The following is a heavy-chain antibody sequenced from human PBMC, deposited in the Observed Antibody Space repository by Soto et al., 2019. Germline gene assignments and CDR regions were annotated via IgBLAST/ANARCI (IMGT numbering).Heavy chain of an antibody. V-gene: IGHV1-18*01. CDR3: ARDQYYDSSGLGSDV. CDR1: GYTFTTYD. D-gene: IGHD3-22*01. J-gene: IGHJ6*02. Sequence: ASVKVSCKASGYTFTTYDISWVRQAPGQGLEWMGRISTYNGDTNYPQSLQGRLTMTTDTSTNTAYMELSSLRSDDTAEYYCARDQYYDSSGLGSDVWGQGTTVTVSS. CDR2: ISTYNGDT.